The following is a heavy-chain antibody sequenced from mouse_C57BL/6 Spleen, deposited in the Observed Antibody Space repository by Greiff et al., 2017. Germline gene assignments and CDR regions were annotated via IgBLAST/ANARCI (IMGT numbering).Heavy chain of an antibody. CDR3: ARSGRLLRAMDY. Sequence: QVQLQQPGAELVMPGASVKLSCKASGYTFTSYWMHWVKQRPGQGLEWIGEIYPSDSYTNYNQKFKGKSTLTVDKSSSTAYMQLSSLTSEDSAVYYCARSGRLLRAMDYWGQGTSVTVTS. CDR1: GYTFTSYW. J-gene: IGHJ4*01. CDR2: IYPSDSYT. D-gene: IGHD2-3*01. V-gene: IGHV1-69*01.